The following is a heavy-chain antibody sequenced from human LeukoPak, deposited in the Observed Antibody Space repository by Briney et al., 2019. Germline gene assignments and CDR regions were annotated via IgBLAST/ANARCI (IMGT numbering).Heavy chain of an antibody. CDR3: ARDREVGATGYYFDY. CDR2: IYTSGST. V-gene: IGHV4-61*02. J-gene: IGHJ4*02. D-gene: IGHD1-26*01. CDR1: GGSISSGSYY. Sequence: SETLSLTCTGSGGSISSGSYYWSWVRQPAGKGLEWIGRIYTSGSTTYNSSLKSRVTISLDTSKNHFSLRLSSVTAADTAVYYCARDREVGATGYYFDYWGQGTLVTVSS.